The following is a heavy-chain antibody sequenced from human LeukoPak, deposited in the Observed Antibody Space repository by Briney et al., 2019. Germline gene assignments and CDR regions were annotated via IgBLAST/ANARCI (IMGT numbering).Heavy chain of an antibody. Sequence: ASVKVSCKASGYTFTSSDINWVRQATGQGLEWMGWMNPNSGNTGYAQKFQGRVTMTRNTSISTAYMELSSLRSEDTAVYYCARGRQVRGVMQTRYYYYYMDVWGKGTTVTVSS. CDR1: GYTFTSSD. CDR2: MNPNSGNT. D-gene: IGHD3-10*01. J-gene: IGHJ6*03. V-gene: IGHV1-8*01. CDR3: ARGRQVRGVMQTRYYYYYMDV.